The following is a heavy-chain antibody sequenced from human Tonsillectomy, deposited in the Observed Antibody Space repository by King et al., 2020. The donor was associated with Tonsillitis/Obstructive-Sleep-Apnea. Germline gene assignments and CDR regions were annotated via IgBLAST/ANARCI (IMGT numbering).Heavy chain of an antibody. Sequence: VKLVESGAEVKKPGASVKISCTASGYTFTTYYMHWVRQSPGQGLEWMGLINPNTGSTKYAQKFQGRVTMTRDTSTSTVYMELNSLRSEDTAVYYCAGKVMLAAPIRGVRDKWFAGGGQAGPVTASS. D-gene: IGHD6-25*01. CDR3: AGKVMLAAPIRGVRDKWFAG. CDR2: INPNTGST. CDR1: GYTFTTYY. V-gene: IGHV1-46*01. J-gene: IGHJ4*02.